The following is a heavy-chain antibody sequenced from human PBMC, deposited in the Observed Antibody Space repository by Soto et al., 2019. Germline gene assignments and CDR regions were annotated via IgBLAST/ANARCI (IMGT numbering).Heavy chain of an antibody. V-gene: IGHV3-23*01. Sequence: PGGSLRLSCTASGFSFSSNWMSWVRQAPGKGLEWVSAISGSGDSTYYADSVKGRFTISRDNSKNTLYLQMNSLRAEDTAVYYCARGDYASAFDIWGQGTMVTVSS. CDR1: GFSFSSNW. CDR2: ISGSGDST. CDR3: ARGDYASAFDI. D-gene: IGHD4-17*01. J-gene: IGHJ3*02.